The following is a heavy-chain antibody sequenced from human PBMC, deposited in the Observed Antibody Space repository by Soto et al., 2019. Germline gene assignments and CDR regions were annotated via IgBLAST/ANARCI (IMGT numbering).Heavy chain of an antibody. V-gene: IGHV4-4*07. J-gene: IGHJ5*02. CDR2: IYATGTN. CDR3: VRDGTKTLRDWFDP. CDR1: GASISGYY. Sequence: QVQLQESGPGLVKPSETLSLTCTVSGASISGYYWSWIRKSAGKGLEWMWRIYATGTNDYTPSLKRRVMMSVDTSKKQFSLKLRSVTAADTAVYYCVRDGTKTLRDWFDPWGQGISVTVSS. D-gene: IGHD1-1*01.